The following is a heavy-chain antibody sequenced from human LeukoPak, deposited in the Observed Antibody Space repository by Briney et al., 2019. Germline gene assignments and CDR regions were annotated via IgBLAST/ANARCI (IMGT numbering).Heavy chain of an antibody. V-gene: IGHV4-59*01. CDR3: ARPAGDSSYYFDY. Sequence: SETLSLTCTVSGGSISSYYWSWIRQPPGKGLEWIGYIYYSGSTNYNPSLKSRVTISVDTSKNQFSLKLSSLTAADTAVYYCARPAGDSSYYFDYWGQGTLVTVSS. CDR1: GGSISSYY. CDR2: IYYSGST. D-gene: IGHD4-17*01. J-gene: IGHJ4*02.